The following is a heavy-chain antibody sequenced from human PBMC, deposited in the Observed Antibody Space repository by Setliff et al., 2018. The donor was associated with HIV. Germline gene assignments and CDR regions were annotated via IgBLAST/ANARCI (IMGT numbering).Heavy chain of an antibody. D-gene: IGHD3-22*01. CDR2: MNTDGSST. J-gene: IGHJ4*02. Sequence: LRLSCAASGFTFSSYWMHWVRQAPGKGLVWVFGMNTDGSSTRYADSVKGRFTISRDNAKNMLYLQINSLSADDTAVYYCVRGSGYYYFDNWGQGALVTVSS. CDR3: VRGSGYYYFDN. V-gene: IGHV3-74*01. CDR1: GFTFSSYW.